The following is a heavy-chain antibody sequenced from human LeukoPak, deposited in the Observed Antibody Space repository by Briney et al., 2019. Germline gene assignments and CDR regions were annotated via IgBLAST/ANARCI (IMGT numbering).Heavy chain of an antibody. CDR2: VSNRGGTT. CDR3: ARDALQLTGNYVTRWWFDP. D-gene: IGHD3-9*01. J-gene: IGHJ5*02. V-gene: IGHV3-23*01. Sequence: GGSLRLSCAASDFSFTNYAMSWVRQAPGKGLEWVSAVSNRGGTTYYADSVKGRFTISRDNSKNTLYLQMNSLRAEDTAFYYCARDALQLTGNYVTRWWFDPWGQGTLVTVSS. CDR1: DFSFTNYA.